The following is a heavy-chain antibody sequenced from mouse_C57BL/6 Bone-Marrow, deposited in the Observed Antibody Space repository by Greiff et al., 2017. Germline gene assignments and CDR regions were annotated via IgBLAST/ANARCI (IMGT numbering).Heavy chain of an antibody. D-gene: IGHD4-1*01. CDR2: IYPTSGRT. J-gene: IGHJ2*01. V-gene: IGHV1-55*01. Sequence: VQLQQPGAELVKPGASVKMSCKASGYTFTSYWITWVKQRPGQGLEWIGDIYPTSGRTNYNEKFKSKAILTVDTSSNTAYMQLSSLTSEDSAVFYCARSGPLGRSFDNGGQGTTLTVSS. CDR1: GYTFTSYW. CDR3: ARSGPLGRSFDN.